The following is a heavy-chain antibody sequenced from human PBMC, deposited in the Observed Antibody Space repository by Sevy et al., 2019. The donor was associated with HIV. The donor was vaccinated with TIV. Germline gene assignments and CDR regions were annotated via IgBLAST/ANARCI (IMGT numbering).Heavy chain of an antibody. CDR3: AREGYDFWSGCVDV. Sequence: GGSLRLSCAASGFTFSSYSMNWVRQAPGKGLEWVSYISSSSSTIYYADSVKGRFTISRDNAKNSLYLQMNSLRDEDTDVYYCAREGYDFWSGCVDVWGEGTTVTVSS. J-gene: IGHJ6*04. CDR1: GFTFSSYS. D-gene: IGHD3-3*01. V-gene: IGHV3-48*02. CDR2: ISSSSSTI.